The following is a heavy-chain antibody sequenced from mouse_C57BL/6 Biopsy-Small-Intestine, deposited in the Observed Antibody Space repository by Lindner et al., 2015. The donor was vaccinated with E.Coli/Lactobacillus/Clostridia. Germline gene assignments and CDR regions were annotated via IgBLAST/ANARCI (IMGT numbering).Heavy chain of an antibody. CDR2: ISYSGNT. D-gene: IGHD5-1*01. CDR1: GYSITSAY. CDR3: ARCDSTYEVYFDY. J-gene: IGHJ2*01. V-gene: IGHV3-8*01. Sequence: VQLQESGPGLAKPSQTLSLTCSVTGYSITSAYWNWIRKFPGNKLEYMGYISYSGNTYYNPSLESRFSITRDTSKNQYYLQLNSVTTEDTAIYYCARCDSTYEVYFDYWGQGTTLTVSS.